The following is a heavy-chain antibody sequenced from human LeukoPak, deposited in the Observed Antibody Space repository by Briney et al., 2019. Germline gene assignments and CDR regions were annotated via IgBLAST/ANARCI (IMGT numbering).Heavy chain of an antibody. CDR1: GFTFSNYW. CDR2: IYNDVNSA. Sequence: GGSLRLSWAASGFTFSNYWMHWVRQAPGKGLGWVSRIYNDVNSATYADSVRGRFTISRDNAKNTLYPQMNSLRAEDTAVYYCAGGGEALLDYWGQGTLVTVSS. D-gene: IGHD4-17*01. V-gene: IGHV3-74*01. J-gene: IGHJ4*02. CDR3: AGGGEALLDY.